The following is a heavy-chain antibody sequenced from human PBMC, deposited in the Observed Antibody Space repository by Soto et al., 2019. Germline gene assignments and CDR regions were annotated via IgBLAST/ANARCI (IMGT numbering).Heavy chain of an antibody. D-gene: IGHD2-21*02. CDR3: ARERMDFLAYCGGDCHLGEFDY. V-gene: IGHV1-8*01. CDR1: GYTFTSYD. J-gene: IGHJ4*02. Sequence: GASVKVSCKASGYTFTSYDINWVRQATGQGLEWMGWMNPNSGNTGYAQKFQGRVTMTRNTSISTAYMELSSLRSEDTAVYYCARERMDFLAYCGGDCHLGEFDYWGQGTLVPVSS. CDR2: MNPNSGNT.